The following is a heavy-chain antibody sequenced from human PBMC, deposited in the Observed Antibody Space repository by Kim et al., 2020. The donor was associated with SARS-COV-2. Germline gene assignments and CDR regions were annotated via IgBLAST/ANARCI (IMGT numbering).Heavy chain of an antibody. D-gene: IGHD3-22*01. CDR3: ARDSPVYYYDSSDKYGMDV. J-gene: IGHJ6*02. CDR2: INPSGGST. V-gene: IGHV1-46*01. CDR1: GYTFTSYY. Sequence: ASVKVSCKASGYTFTSYYMHWVRQAPGQGLEWMGIINPSGGSTSYAQKFQGRVTMTRDTSTSTVYMELSSLRSEDTAVYYCARDSPVYYYDSSDKYGMDVWGQGTTVTVSS.